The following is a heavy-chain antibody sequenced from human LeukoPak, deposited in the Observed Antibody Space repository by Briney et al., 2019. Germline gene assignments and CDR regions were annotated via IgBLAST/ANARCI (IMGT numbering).Heavy chain of an antibody. CDR2: INHSGST. Sequence: PSETLSLTCAVYGGSFSGYYWSWIRQPPGKGLEWIGEINHSGSTNYNPSLKSRVTISVDTSKNQFSLKLSSVTAADTAVYYCARLKKWNYWGQGTLVTVSS. V-gene: IGHV4-34*01. D-gene: IGHD2-8*01. CDR3: ARLKKWNY. J-gene: IGHJ4*02. CDR1: GGSFSGYY.